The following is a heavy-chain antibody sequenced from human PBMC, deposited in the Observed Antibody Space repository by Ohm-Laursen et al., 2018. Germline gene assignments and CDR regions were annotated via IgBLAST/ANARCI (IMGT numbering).Heavy chain of an antibody. Sequence: ASVKVSCKASGYTFTSYGISWVRQAPGQGLEWMGWISAYNGNTNYAQKLQGRVTMTTDTSTSTAYMELRSLRSDDTAVYYCARSRIAARPYYYYGLDVWGQGTTVTVSS. J-gene: IGHJ6*02. V-gene: IGHV1-18*01. D-gene: IGHD6-6*01. CDR2: ISAYNGNT. CDR3: ARSRIAARPYYYYGLDV. CDR1: GYTFTSYG.